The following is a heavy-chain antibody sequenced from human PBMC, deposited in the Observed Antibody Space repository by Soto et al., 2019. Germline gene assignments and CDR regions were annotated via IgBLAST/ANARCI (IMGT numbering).Heavy chain of an antibody. CDR1: CYTFSSYG. D-gene: IGHD3-3*01. Sequence: ASVKVSCKASCYTFSSYGISWGRQAPGQGGEWGGLISAYNGNTNYAQKLQGRVTMTTDTSTSTAYMELRSLRSDDTAVYYCARDYYDFWSGYYGPRAEKLYYFDYWGQGTLVTVSS. V-gene: IGHV1-18*01. CDR2: ISAYNGNT. J-gene: IGHJ4*02. CDR3: ARDYYDFWSGYYGPRAEKLYYFDY.